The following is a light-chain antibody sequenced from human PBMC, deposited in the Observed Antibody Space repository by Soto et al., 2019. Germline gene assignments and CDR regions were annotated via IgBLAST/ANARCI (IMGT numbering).Light chain of an antibody. V-gene: IGKV1-39*01. CDR2: AAS. J-gene: IGKJ1*01. CDR1: QSISSY. Sequence: IQMIQSPSSLSASVGDRVTITCGASQSISSYLNWYQQKPGKAPKLLIYAASSLQSGVPSRFSVSGSGTDFTLTISSLQPEDFATYYCQQSYSTTWTFCQGTKVDIK. CDR3: QQSYSTTWT.